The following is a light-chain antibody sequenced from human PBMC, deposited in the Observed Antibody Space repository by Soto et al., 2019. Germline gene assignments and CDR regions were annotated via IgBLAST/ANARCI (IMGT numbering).Light chain of an antibody. CDR2: TTS. CDR1: QSSSRW. Sequence: DIHLTQSPSTLSASVGDRVTITCRASQSSSRWLAWYQQKPGKAHKLLIYTTSSLESGVPSRFSGSVSGKEFPLTISSLQPDDFPTYYCQHYKDSSWTFGQGTKVEIK. J-gene: IGKJ1*01. V-gene: IGKV1-5*03. CDR3: QHYKDSSWT.